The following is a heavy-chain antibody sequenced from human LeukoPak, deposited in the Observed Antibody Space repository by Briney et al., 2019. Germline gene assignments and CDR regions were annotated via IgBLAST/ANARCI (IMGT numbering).Heavy chain of an antibody. V-gene: IGHV3-33*01. CDR2: IWYDGSNK. D-gene: IGHD3-22*01. Sequence: GGSLRLSCAASGFTFSSYGMHWVRQAPGKGLEWVAVIWYDGSNKYYADSVKGRFTISRDNSKNTLYLQMSSLRAEDTAMYYCAREGSSGYYPYWGQGILVTVSS. CDR3: AREGSSGYYPY. CDR1: GFTFSSYG. J-gene: IGHJ4*02.